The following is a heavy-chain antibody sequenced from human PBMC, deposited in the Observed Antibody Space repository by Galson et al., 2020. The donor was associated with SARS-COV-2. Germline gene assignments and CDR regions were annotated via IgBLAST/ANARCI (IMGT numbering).Heavy chain of an antibody. D-gene: IGHD3-22*01. Sequence: GGSLRLSCAASGFTFSSYEMNWVRQAPGKGLEWVSYISSSGSTIYYADSVKGRFTISRDNAKNSLYLQMNSLRAEDTAVYYCARDPRGYYDSSGYYHTCYFDYWGQGTLVTVSS. V-gene: IGHV3-48*03. CDR1: GFTFSSYE. J-gene: IGHJ4*02. CDR3: ARDPRGYYDSSGYYHTCYFDY. CDR2: ISSSGSTI.